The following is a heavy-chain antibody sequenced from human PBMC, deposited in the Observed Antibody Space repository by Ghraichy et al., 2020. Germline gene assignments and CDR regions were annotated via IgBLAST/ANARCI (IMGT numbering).Heavy chain of an antibody. Sequence: ASVKVSCKASGYTFTSYDINWVRQATGQGLEWMGWMNPNSGNTGYAQKFQGRVTMTRNTSISTAYMELSSLRSEDTAVYYCARGDSSGWVLGYYYYYGMDVWGQGTTVTVSS. CDR1: GYTFTSYD. CDR3: ARGDSSGWVLGYYYYYGMDV. V-gene: IGHV1-8*01. J-gene: IGHJ6*02. D-gene: IGHD6-19*01. CDR2: MNPNSGNT.